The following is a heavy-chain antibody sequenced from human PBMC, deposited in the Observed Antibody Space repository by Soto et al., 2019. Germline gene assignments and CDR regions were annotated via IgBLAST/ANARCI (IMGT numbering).Heavy chain of an antibody. Sequence: ASVKVSCKASGYTFTGYYMHWVRQAPGQGLEWLGWINSNSGGTNYAQKFQGWVTMTRDTSFSTAYMELSRLRSDDTAFYYCARVVVTAIGVHYYGMDVWGQGTTVTVSS. D-gene: IGHD2-21*02. V-gene: IGHV1-2*04. CDR1: GYTFTGYY. CDR2: INSNSGGT. CDR3: ARVVVTAIGVHYYGMDV. J-gene: IGHJ6*02.